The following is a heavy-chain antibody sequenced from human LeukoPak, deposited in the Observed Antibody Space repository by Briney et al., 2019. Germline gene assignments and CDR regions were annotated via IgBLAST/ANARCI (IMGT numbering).Heavy chain of an antibody. V-gene: IGHV1-69*05. CDR2: IIPIFGTA. CDR3: ARGRADTAIY. Sequence: SVKVSCKASGGTFSSYAISWVRQAPGQGLEWMGRIIPIFGTANYAQKFQGRVTITTDESTSTAYIELSSLRSEDTAVYYCARGRADTAIYWGQGTLVTVSS. D-gene: IGHD5-18*01. CDR1: GGTFSSYA. J-gene: IGHJ4*02.